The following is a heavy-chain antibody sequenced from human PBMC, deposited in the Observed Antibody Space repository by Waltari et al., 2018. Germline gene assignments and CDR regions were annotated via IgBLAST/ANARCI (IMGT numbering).Heavy chain of an antibody. CDR2: IKYDGSTR. Sequence: EVQLVESGGDLVQPGGSRRLSCAASGFSLSNYWMHWVRQAPGKGLVWVSRIKYDGSTRAYADSVKGRFTISRDNARNTLFLQMSGLRAEDTAVYYCTRGGARGSGWYVVDTWGQGTLVTVSS. CDR3: TRGGARGSGWYVVDT. D-gene: IGHD6-19*01. J-gene: IGHJ4*02. CDR1: GFSLSNYW. V-gene: IGHV3-74*01.